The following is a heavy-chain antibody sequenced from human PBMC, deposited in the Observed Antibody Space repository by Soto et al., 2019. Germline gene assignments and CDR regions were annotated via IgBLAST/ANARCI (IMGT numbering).Heavy chain of an antibody. Sequence: QITLKESGPTLVKPTQTLTLTCTFSGFSLSASGVGVGWIRQPPGKALEWLAIIYWDDAKHYSPSLKSSLTNPKETSKNQGGLKMTNMDPVETAPYYCAHKGGGDRILDYWGQGTLVTVSS. D-gene: IGHD3-16*01. CDR3: AHKGGGDRILDY. CDR1: GFSLSASGVG. J-gene: IGHJ4*02. CDR2: IYWDDAK. V-gene: IGHV2-5*02.